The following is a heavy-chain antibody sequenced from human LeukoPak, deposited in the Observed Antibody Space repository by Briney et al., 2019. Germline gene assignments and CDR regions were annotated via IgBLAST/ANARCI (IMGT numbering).Heavy chain of an antibody. D-gene: IGHD2-21*02. V-gene: IGHV5-51*01. CDR2: IYPGDYET. J-gene: IGHJ4*02. Sequence: HGESLKISCEGSGYSFSNYWIGWVRQMPGKGLEWMGIIYPGDYETRYSPSFQGLVTISVDKSNSTAYLQWSSLKASDTAMYYCAIPPGYCGNDCSFDHWGQGTLVTVSS. CDR1: GYSFSNYW. CDR3: AIPPGYCGNDCSFDH.